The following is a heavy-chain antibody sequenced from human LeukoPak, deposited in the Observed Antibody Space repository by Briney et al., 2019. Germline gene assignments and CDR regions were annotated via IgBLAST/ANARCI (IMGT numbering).Heavy chain of an antibody. V-gene: IGHV4-38-2*01. J-gene: IGHJ4*02. CDR1: GYSISSGYY. D-gene: IGHD4-23*01. CDR2: VHHSGST. Sequence: PSETLSLTCGASGYSISSGYYWGWIRQPREKRLEWIGSVHHSGSTYYNPSLKSRITISVDTSKNHFSLELSSLTAEDTVVYYCARLYGGNSWNFYYWGQGTLVTVSS. CDR3: ARLYGGNSWNFYY.